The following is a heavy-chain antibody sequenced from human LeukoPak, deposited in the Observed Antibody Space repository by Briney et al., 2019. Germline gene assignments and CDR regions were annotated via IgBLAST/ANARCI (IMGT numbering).Heavy chain of an antibody. V-gene: IGHV1-2*02. D-gene: IGHD5-12*01. J-gene: IGHJ4*02. Sequence: ASVKVSCKASGYTFTGYYMHWVRQAPGQGLEWMGWINPNSGGTNYAQKFQGRVTMTRDTSISIAYMELSRLRSDDTAVYYCARDVEWLYYFDYWGQGTLVTVSS. CDR1: GYTFTGYY. CDR3: ARDVEWLYYFDY. CDR2: INPNSGGT.